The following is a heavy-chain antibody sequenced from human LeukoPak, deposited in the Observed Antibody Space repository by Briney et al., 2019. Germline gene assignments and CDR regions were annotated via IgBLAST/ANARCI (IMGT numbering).Heavy chain of an antibody. CDR2: FDPEDGEK. V-gene: IGHV1-24*01. CDR1: GYTLTDLS. CDR3: ATGPIPMVDHYLHY. Sequence: ASVKVSCKISGYTLTDLSMHWVRQAPGKGLEWMGRFDPEDGEKIYAQRFQGRVTMTEDTSTDTAYMELSSLRSEDTAVYYCATGPIPMVDHYLHYWGQRTLGTVSS. J-gene: IGHJ4*02. D-gene: IGHD2-8*01.